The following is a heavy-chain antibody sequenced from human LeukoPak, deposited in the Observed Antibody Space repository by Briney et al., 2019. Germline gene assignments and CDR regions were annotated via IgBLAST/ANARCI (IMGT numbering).Heavy chain of an antibody. Sequence: PSQTLSLTCTVSGGSISSGSYYWSWIRQPAGKGLEWIGRIYTSGSTNYNPSLKSRGTISVDTSKNQFSLKLSSVTAADTAVYYCARGRSGYCSSTSCYTYYFDYWGQGTLVTVSS. CDR1: GGSISSGSYY. J-gene: IGHJ4*02. D-gene: IGHD2-2*02. V-gene: IGHV4-61*02. CDR3: ARGRSGYCSSTSCYTYYFDY. CDR2: IYTSGST.